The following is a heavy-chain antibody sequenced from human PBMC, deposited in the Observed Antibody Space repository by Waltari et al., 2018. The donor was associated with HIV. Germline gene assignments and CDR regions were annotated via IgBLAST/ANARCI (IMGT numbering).Heavy chain of an antibody. CDR1: GYHLTELS. Sequence: QVQLVQSGAEVKTPGASVKVSCKVSGYHLTELSMHWVRQAPGKGLEWMGNFDPEDDETIYAQKFQGRITMTEDTSSDTAYMELSSLTSGDTAVYYCATDFSGMVRAYSYYSLDVWGQGTTVTVSS. V-gene: IGHV1-24*01. CDR2: FDPEDDET. CDR3: ATDFSGMVRAYSYYSLDV. J-gene: IGHJ6*02. D-gene: IGHD3-10*01.